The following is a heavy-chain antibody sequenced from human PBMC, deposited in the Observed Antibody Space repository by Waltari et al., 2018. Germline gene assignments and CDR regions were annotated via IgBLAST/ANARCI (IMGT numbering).Heavy chain of an antibody. V-gene: IGHV3-30*01. Sequence: QVQLVVSGGGVVSPGRALGLSRAAPAFPYRTSIILWVRQAPGKGLEWVAAMSYDGFSKYYADSVKGRFSMGRDDSQNTVYLQANSLTTEDTAVYYCGREGGTSGYSGYLDTWGQGTLVTVSS. D-gene: IGHD2-15*01. CDR3: GREGGTSGYSGYLDT. J-gene: IGHJ4*02. CDR1: AFPYRTSI. CDR2: MSYDGFSK.